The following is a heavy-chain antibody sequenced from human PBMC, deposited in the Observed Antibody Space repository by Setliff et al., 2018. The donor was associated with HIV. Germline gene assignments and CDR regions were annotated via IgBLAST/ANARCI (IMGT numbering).Heavy chain of an antibody. J-gene: IGHJ4*02. D-gene: IGHD3-22*01. V-gene: IGHV3-73*01. CDR1: GFTFSGSP. CDR2: IKDRTDNYAT. CDR3: TRPQYIYENGGSDY. Sequence: QPGGSLRLSCAASGFTFSGSPIHWVRQASGKGLEWLGRIKDRTDNYATAYAASVKGRFTIFRDDSANTAYLQINSLEIEDTAVYYCTRPQYIYENGGSDYWGQGTLVTVSS.